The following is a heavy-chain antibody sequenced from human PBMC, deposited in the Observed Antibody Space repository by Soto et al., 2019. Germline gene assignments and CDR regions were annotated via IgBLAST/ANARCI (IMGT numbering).Heavy chain of an antibody. Sequence: QVQLQESGPGLVKPSGTLSLTCAVSGGSFTSNNWWPWVRQPPGQGLEWIGEIYLTGSTNYKPSPKTRVTISLDKSENQFSLKVTSLTAAYTAVYYCASRDPGTSVDYWGQGTLVTVSS. CDR3: ASRDPGTSVDY. CDR1: GGSFTSNNW. V-gene: IGHV4-4*02. D-gene: IGHD1-7*01. J-gene: IGHJ4*02. CDR2: IYLTGST.